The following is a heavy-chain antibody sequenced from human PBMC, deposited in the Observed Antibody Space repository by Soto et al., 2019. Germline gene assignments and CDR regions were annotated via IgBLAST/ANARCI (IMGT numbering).Heavy chain of an antibody. CDR1: GNSFSSGGYY. CDR2: VFYSGTT. D-gene: IGHD3-16*02. CDR3: ARTTTYYDYIWGSYRPKDFDF. V-gene: IGHV4-31*03. Sequence: QVLQQESGPGLVKPSQTLSLTCTVSGNSFSSGGYYWSWIRQPPGKGLEWIGYVFYSGTTYYSPSLKSRVAISVDTSKNQFYLSLSSVTAADTAVYYCARTTTYYDYIWGSYRPKDFDFWGQGTLVTVSS. J-gene: IGHJ4*02.